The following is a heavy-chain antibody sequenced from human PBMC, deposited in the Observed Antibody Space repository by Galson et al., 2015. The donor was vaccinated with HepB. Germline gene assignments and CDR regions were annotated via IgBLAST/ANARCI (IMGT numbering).Heavy chain of an antibody. CDR2: ISAYNGNT. Sequence: SVKVSCKASGYTFTSYGISWVRQAPGQGLEWMGWISAYNGNTNYAQKLQGRVTMTTDTSTSTAYMELRSLRSDDTAVYYCARESRYGDYRTIIDYWGQGTLVTVSS. D-gene: IGHD4-17*01. V-gene: IGHV1-18*01. CDR3: ARESRYGDYRTIIDY. CDR1: GYTFTSYG. J-gene: IGHJ4*02.